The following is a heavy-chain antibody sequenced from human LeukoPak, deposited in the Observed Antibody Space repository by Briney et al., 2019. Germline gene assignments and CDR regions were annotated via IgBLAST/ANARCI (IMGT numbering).Heavy chain of an antibody. V-gene: IGHV4-34*01. CDR3: ARGHPRSTYYYDSSGRGDY. J-gene: IGHJ4*02. CDR1: GGSFSGYY. D-gene: IGHD3-22*01. CDR2: INHSGST. Sequence: SETLSLTCAVYGGSFSGYYWSWIRQPPGKGLEWIGEINHSGSTNYNPSLKSRVTISVDTSKNQFSLKLSSVTAADTAAYYCARGHPRSTYYYDSSGRGDYWGQGTLVTVSS.